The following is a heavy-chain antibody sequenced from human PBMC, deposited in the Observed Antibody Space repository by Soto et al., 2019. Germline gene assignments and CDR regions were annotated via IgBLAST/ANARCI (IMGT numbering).Heavy chain of an antibody. J-gene: IGHJ6*02. CDR1: GGSFSVYY. CDR2: INHSGST. CDR3: ARGFFELGSYYYGMDV. D-gene: IGHD7-27*01. Sequence: SDTLSLTCAVYGGSFSVYYWSWIRQPPGKGLEWIGEINHSGSTNYNPSLKSRVTISVDTSKNQFSLKLSSVTAADTAVYYCARGFFELGSYYYGMDVWGQGTTVTVSS. V-gene: IGHV4-34*01.